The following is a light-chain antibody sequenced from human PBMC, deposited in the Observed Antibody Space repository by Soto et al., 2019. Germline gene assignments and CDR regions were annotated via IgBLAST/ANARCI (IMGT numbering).Light chain of an antibody. J-gene: IGLJ2*01. V-gene: IGLV2-14*01. CDR3: TSYTSSSPRLV. CDR2: EVS. Sequence: QSVLTQPASVSGSPGQSITISCTGTSSDVGGYNYVSWYQQHPGKAPKLMIYEVSNRPSGVSNRFSGSKSGNTASLTISGLQAEDGAVYYCTSYTSSSPRLVFGGGTKLPVL. CDR1: SSDVGGYNY.